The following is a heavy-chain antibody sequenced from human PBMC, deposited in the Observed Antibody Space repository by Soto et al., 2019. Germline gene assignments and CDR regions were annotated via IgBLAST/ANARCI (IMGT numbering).Heavy chain of an antibody. D-gene: IGHD5-18*01. J-gene: IGHJ4*02. CDR2: IKQDGSEK. CDR3: ARIKYSYGPGYYFDY. Sequence: EVQLVESGGGLVQPGGSLRLSCAASGFTFSSYWMSWVRQAPGKGLEWVANIKQDGSEKYYVDSVKGRFTISRDNAKNSLYLQMNSLRAEDTAVYYCARIKYSYGPGYYFDYWGQGTLVTVSS. CDR1: GFTFSSYW. V-gene: IGHV3-7*01.